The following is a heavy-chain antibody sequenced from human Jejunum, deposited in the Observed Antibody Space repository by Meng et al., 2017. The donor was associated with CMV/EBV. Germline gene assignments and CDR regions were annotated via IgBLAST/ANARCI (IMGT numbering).Heavy chain of an antibody. J-gene: IGHJ4*02. D-gene: IGHD3-16*01. V-gene: IGHV4-39*01. CDR1: GGSVPSRTPC. CDR2: ICYSGTT. Sequence: SGGSVPSRTPCWGWIRQPPGKGLEWIGRICYSGTTHQNASLQSRVTMSVDTSKNQVSLKLSSVTAADTAVYYCARHEVGDPDFDFWGQGILVTVSS. CDR3: ARHEVGDPDFDF.